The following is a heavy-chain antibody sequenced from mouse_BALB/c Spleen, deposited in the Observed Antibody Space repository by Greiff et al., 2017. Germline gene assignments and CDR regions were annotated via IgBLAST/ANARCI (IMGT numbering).Heavy chain of an antibody. Sequence: EVQLQQSGAELVRSGASVTLSCTASGFNIKDYYMHWVKQRPEQGLEWIGWIDPENGDTEYAPKFQGKATMTADTSSNTAYLQLSSLTSEDTAVYYCNLAYYGNYYFDYWGQGTTLTVSS. CDR3: NLAYYGNYYFDY. D-gene: IGHD2-10*01. V-gene: IGHV14-4*02. J-gene: IGHJ2*01. CDR1: GFNIKDYY. CDR2: IDPENGDT.